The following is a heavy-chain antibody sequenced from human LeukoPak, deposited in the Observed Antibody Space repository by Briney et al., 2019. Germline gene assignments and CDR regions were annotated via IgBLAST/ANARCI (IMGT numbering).Heavy chain of an antibody. Sequence: GGSLRLSCAASGFTFSSYWMHWVRQAPGKGLVWVSRINSDGSSTSYADSVKGRFTISRGNAKNTLYLQMNSLRAEDTAVYYCARESSVGAHKAFDYWGQGTLVTVSS. CDR1: GFTFSSYW. V-gene: IGHV3-74*01. J-gene: IGHJ4*02. CDR3: ARESSVGAHKAFDY. CDR2: INSDGSST. D-gene: IGHD1-26*01.